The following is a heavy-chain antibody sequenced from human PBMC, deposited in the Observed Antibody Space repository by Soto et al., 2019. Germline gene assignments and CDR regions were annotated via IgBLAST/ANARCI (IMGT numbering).Heavy chain of an antibody. J-gene: IGHJ6*02. V-gene: IGHV5-51*01. D-gene: IGHD2-2*01. CDR1: GYSVTSYW. CDR3: ARPQREDQLLWDV. Sequence: RGESLKISCKGSGYSVTSYWIGWVRQMPGKGLEWMGIIYPGDSDTRYSPSFQGQVTISADKSISTAYLQWSSLKASDTAMYYCARPQREDQLLWDVWGQGTTVTVSS. CDR2: IYPGDSDT.